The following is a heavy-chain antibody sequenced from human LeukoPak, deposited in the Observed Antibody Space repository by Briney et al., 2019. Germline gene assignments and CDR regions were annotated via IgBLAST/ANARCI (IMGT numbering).Heavy chain of an antibody. J-gene: IGHJ4*02. CDR1: GFTFSSCA. V-gene: IGHV3-23*01. Sequence: GSLRLSCAASGFTFSSCAMSCGRQAPGKGLEWVSAISGSGGSTYYADSVKGRFTISRDNSKNTLYLQMNSLRAEDTAVYYCAILPRRGYCSSTSCYAVDYWGQGTLVTVSS. CDR3: AILPRRGYCSSTSCYAVDY. CDR2: ISGSGGST. D-gene: IGHD2-2*01.